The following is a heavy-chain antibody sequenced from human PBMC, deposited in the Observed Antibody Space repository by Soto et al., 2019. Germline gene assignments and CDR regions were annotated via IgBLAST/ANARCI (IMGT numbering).Heavy chain of an antibody. CDR2: IYYSGST. V-gene: IGHV4-59*01. Sequence: PSETLFLTNTVSGGSISSYYWSWIRQPPGKGLEWIGYIYYSGSTNYNPSLKSRVTISVDTSKNQFSLKLSSVTAADAAVYYCARTDWVRDSSGEFDYWGQGTRVTVS. CDR3: ARTDWVRDSSGEFDY. J-gene: IGHJ4*02. CDR1: GGSISSYY. D-gene: IGHD3-22*01.